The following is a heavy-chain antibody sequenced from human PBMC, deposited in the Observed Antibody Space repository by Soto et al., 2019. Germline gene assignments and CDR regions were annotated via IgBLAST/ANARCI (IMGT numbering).Heavy chain of an antibody. V-gene: IGHV4-39*01. CDR1: GGSISSVSYY. CDR3: ARLHCNSPNCVPLDP. J-gene: IGHJ5*02. Sequence: QLQLQESGPGLVKPSETLSLTCSVSGGSISSVSYYWGWIRQPPGKGLEWIGSIYYSGSAYYSPPLTXGXTXXVDTSKNQLSLELRSVTAADTAVYYCARLHCNSPNCVPLDPWGQGTLVTVSS. D-gene: IGHD2-2*01. CDR2: IYYSGSA.